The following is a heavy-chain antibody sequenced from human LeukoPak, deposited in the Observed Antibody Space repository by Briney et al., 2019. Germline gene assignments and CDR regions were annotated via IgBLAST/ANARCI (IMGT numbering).Heavy chain of an antibody. CDR3: ARDNSIAAPNWDLDY. Sequence: VASVKVSCKASGYTFTSYYMHWVRQAPGQGLEWMGIINPSGGSTSYAQKFQGRVTMTRDTSTSTVYMELSSLRSEDTAVYYCARDNSIAAPNWDLDYWGQGILVTVSS. V-gene: IGHV1-46*01. CDR1: GYTFTSYY. CDR2: INPSGGST. D-gene: IGHD6-6*01. J-gene: IGHJ4*02.